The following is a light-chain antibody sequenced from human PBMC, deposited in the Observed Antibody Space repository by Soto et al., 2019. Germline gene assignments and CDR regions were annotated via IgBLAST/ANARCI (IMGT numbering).Light chain of an antibody. CDR3: TSYTSIDGLLYV. V-gene: IGLV2-14*01. CDR1: NSDIGGYNF. Sequence: QSVLTQPASVSGSPGQPITISCTGTNSDIGGYNFVSWYQQRPGEAPKLIIYNVSNRPSGIPNLFSGSKSGNTASLSISGLQAEDEADYYCTSYTSIDGLLYVFGTGTKVTVL. J-gene: IGLJ1*01. CDR2: NVS.